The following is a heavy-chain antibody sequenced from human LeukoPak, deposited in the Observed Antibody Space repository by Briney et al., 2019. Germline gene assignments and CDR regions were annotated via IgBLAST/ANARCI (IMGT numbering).Heavy chain of an antibody. D-gene: IGHD3-22*01. CDR1: GFTFSTYF. J-gene: IGHJ4*02. CDR3: VRDQRGGSSGYYDS. Sequence: GGSLRLSCSASGFTFSTYFMHWVRQGPGKGLECVSAITGSGGSTYYADSVKGRFTISRDNSKNTLYLQMSSLRAEDTAVYYCVRDQRGGSSGYYDSWGQGTLVTVSS. V-gene: IGHV3-64D*06. CDR2: ITGSGGST.